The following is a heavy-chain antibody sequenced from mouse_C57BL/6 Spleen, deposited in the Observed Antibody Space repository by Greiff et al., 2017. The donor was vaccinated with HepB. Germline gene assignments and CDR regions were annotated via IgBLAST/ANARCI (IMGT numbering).Heavy chain of an antibody. J-gene: IGHJ3*01. CDR2: IDPENGDT. CDR3: VLGGAWFAY. Sequence: LQQSGAELVRPGASVKLSCTASGFNIKDDYMHWVKQRPEQGLEWIGWIDPENGDTEYASKFQGKATITADTSSNTAYLQLSSLTSEDTAVYYCVLGGAWFAYWGQGTLVTVSA. V-gene: IGHV14-4*01. CDR1: GFNIKDDY.